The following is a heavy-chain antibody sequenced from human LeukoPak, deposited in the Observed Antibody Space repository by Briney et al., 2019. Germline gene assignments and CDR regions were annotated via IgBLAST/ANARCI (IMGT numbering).Heavy chain of an antibody. CDR2: INPNSGGT. Sequence: ASVKVSCKASGYTFTGYYMHWVRQAPGQGLEWMGRINPNSGGTNYAQKFQGRVTMTRDTSISTAYMELRSLRSDDTAVYYCARDYSSGFGMDVWGQGTTVTVSS. CDR1: GYTFTGYY. D-gene: IGHD3-22*01. CDR3: ARDYSSGFGMDV. J-gene: IGHJ6*02. V-gene: IGHV1-2*06.